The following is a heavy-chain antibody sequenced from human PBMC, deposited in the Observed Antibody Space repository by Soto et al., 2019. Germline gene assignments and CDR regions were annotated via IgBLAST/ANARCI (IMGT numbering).Heavy chain of an antibody. J-gene: IGHJ4*02. V-gene: IGHV3-23*01. Sequence: GGSLRLSCAASGFTFSSYAMSWVRQAPGKGLEWVSAISGSGGSTYYADSVKGRFTISRDNSKNTLYLQMNSLRAEDTAVYYCAKDRVQLSSGYYYDYWGQGTLVTVSS. D-gene: IGHD3-22*01. CDR1: GFTFSSYA. CDR2: ISGSGGST. CDR3: AKDRVQLSSGYYYDY.